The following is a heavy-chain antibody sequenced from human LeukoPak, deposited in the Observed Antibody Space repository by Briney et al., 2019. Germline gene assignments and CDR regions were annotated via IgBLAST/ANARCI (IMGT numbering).Heavy chain of an antibody. D-gene: IGHD2-2*01. V-gene: IGHV1-69*13. CDR2: IIPIFGTA. CDR1: GGTFSSYA. J-gene: IGHJ6*03. Sequence: ASVKVSCKASGGTFSSYAISWVRQAPGQGLEWMGGIIPIFGTANYAQKFQGRVTITADESTSTAYMELSSLRSEDTAVYYCARSPSGLYCSSTSCSGRSYYYYYMDVWGKGTTVTVSS. CDR3: ARSPSGLYCSSTSCSGRSYYYYYMDV.